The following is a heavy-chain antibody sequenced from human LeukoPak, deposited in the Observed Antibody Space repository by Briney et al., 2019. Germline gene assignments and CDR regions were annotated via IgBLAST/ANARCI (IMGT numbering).Heavy chain of an antibody. CDR3: ARVGGTNYYYYGMDV. V-gene: IGHV4-59*01. CDR1: GVSISSYY. CDR2: IYDSGST. J-gene: IGHJ6*02. D-gene: IGHD1-1*01. Sequence: SETLSLTCTVSGVSISSYYWGWIRQPPGKGLEWIGYIYDSGSTNYNPSLKSRVTISVDTSKNQFSLKLSSVTAADTAVYYCARVGGTNYYYYGMDVWGQGTTVTVSS.